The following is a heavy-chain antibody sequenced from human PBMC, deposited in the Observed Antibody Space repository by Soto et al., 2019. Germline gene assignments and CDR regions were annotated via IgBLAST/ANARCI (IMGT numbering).Heavy chain of an antibody. CDR1: GYTFTSYA. J-gene: IGHJ4*02. Sequence: ASEKVSCKASGYTFTSYAMHWVRQAPGQRLEWMGWINAGNGNTKYSQKFQGRVTITRDTSASTAYMELGSLRSEDTAVCYCATTGYSSSWYDYWGQGTLVTVSS. V-gene: IGHV1-3*01. CDR3: ATTGYSSSWYDY. D-gene: IGHD6-13*01. CDR2: INAGNGNT.